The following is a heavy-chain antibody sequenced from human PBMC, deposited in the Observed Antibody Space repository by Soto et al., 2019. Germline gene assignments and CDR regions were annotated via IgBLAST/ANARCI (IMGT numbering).Heavy chain of an antibody. CDR3: AKDVRGYYGSGSLDC. Sequence: EVQLVESGGGLVQPGGSLRLSCVGSGFTYEDSAMHWVRQVSGKGLEWVSGIGLNSGSVGYVASVKGRFTISRDNDKDSLYLQMNTLRPVDTALYYCAKDVRGYYGSGSLDCGGLGDLVTVSS. J-gene: IGHJ4*02. CDR1: GFTYEDSA. CDR2: IGLNSGSV. V-gene: IGHV3-9*01. D-gene: IGHD3-10*01.